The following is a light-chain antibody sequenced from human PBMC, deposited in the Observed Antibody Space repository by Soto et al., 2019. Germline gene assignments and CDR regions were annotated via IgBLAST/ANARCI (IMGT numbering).Light chain of an antibody. V-gene: IGKV3-20*01. Sequence: EIVLTQSPGTLSLSPGERATLSCRASQSIASSYLAWFQQKPGQAPRLLIYGASSRATGSPDRFSGSGSRTDFTLTITRLEPEAFAVYYCQQYGSSPRFTFGPGTKVDIK. CDR1: QSIASSY. CDR3: QQYGSSPRFT. CDR2: GAS. J-gene: IGKJ3*01.